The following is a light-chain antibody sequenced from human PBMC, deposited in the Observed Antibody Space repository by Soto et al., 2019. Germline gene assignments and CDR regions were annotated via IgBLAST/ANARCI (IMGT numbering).Light chain of an antibody. J-gene: IGKJ4*01. CDR3: QQYDNLVT. CDR2: DAS. CDR1: QDISNH. V-gene: IGKV1-33*01. Sequence: DIQMTQSPSSLSASVGDRVTITCQASQDISNHLNWYQQKPGKAPKLLIYDASNLEAGVPSRFSGRGSGTDFLLTISSLQPEDIATYYCQQYDNLVTFGGGTKVEIK.